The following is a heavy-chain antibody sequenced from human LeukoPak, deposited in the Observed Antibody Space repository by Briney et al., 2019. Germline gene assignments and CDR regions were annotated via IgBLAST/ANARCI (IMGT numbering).Heavy chain of an antibody. CDR2: IYYSGST. CDR3: ASGIAARLGLDY. CDR1: GGSISSYY. D-gene: IGHD6-6*01. Sequence: PSETLSLTCTVSGGSISSYYWSWIRQPPGKGLEWIGYIYYSGSTNYNPSLKSRVTISVDTSKNQFSLKLSSVTAADTAVYYCASGIAARLGLDYWGQGTLVTVSS. J-gene: IGHJ4*02. V-gene: IGHV4-59*01.